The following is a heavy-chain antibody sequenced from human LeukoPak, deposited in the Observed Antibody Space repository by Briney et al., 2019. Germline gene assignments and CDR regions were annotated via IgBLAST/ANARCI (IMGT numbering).Heavy chain of an antibody. V-gene: IGHV3-30*02. Sequence: GGSLRLSCAASGFTFSSYGMHWVRQAPGKGLEWVAFIRYDGSNKYYADSVKGRFTISRDNSKNTLYLQMNSLRAEDTAVYYCAKDLHREWLNWFDPWGQGTLVTVSS. CDR1: GFTFSSYG. D-gene: IGHD3-3*01. CDR2: IRYDGSNK. J-gene: IGHJ5*02. CDR3: AKDLHREWLNWFDP.